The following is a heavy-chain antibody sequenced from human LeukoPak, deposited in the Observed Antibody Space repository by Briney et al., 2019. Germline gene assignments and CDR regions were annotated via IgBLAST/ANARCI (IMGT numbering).Heavy chain of an antibody. D-gene: IGHD1-1*01. CDR2: INHSGST. V-gene: IGHV4-34*01. CDR1: GGSFSGYY. Sequence: SETLSLTCAVYGGSFSGYYWSWIRQPPGKGLEWIGEINHSGSTNYNPSLKSRVTISVDTSKNQFSLKLSSVTAADTAVYYCARGLGQLERRHYWGQGTLVTVSS. CDR3: ARGLGQLERRHY. J-gene: IGHJ4*02.